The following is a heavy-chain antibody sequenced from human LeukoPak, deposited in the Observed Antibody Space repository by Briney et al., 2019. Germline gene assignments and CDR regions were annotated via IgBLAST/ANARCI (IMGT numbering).Heavy chain of an antibody. CDR1: GFTFSTSG. CDR2: ISSDASSI. V-gene: IGHV3-23*01. Sequence: GGSLRLSCEASGFTFSTSGMSWVRQAPGKGLEWVSSISSDASSIHYADSVKGRFTISRDNSKNTLYVQMDSLRADDTAVYYCATLTGGYWGQGTLVTVSS. J-gene: IGHJ4*02. CDR3: ATLTGGY. D-gene: IGHD3-10*01.